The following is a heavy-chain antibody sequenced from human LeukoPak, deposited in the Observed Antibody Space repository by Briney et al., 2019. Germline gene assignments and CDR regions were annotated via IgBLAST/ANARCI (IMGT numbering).Heavy chain of an antibody. Sequence: SETLSLTCAVYGGSFSGYYWSWIRQPPGKGLEWIGEINHSGSTNYNPSLKSRVTISVDTSKNQFSLKLSSVTAADTAVYYCARGEGRTTMVRGVIIPRGSFDYWGQGTLVTVPS. CDR1: GGSFSGYY. V-gene: IGHV4-34*01. J-gene: IGHJ4*02. D-gene: IGHD3-10*01. CDR3: ARGEGRTTMVRGVIIPRGSFDY. CDR2: INHSGST.